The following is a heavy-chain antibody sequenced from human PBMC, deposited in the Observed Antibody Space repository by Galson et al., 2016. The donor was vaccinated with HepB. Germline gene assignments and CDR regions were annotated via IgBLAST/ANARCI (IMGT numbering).Heavy chain of an antibody. V-gene: IGHV5-51*01. D-gene: IGHD2-21*01. J-gene: IGHJ6*02. CDR3: ARGGYRHGGEPRGYGMDG. CDR2: FYPGRSET. Sequence: QSGAEVKKPGESLRISCTGSGYSFSDYWIGWVRQMPGRGLELMGIFYPGRSETRYSPSFQGQVTLSGDKSIDTAYLQWSSLKDSDTARDYCARGGYRHGGEPRGYGMDGWGQGTTVTVSS. CDR1: GYSFSDYW.